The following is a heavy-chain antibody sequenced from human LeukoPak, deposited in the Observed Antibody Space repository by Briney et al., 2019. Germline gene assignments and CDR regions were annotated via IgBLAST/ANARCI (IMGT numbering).Heavy chain of an antibody. J-gene: IGHJ4*02. CDR2: IKQDGSEK. CDR1: GSSFSSYW. V-gene: IGHV3-7*01. CDR3: AKNRGSGSYNDY. D-gene: IGHD3-10*01. Sequence: HTGGSLRLSCAASGSSFSSYWMTWVRQAPGKGLEWVANIKQDGSEKNYVDSAKGRSSISRDNAENSLYLQMNSLRAEDTAVYYCAKNRGSGSYNDYWGQGTLVTVSS.